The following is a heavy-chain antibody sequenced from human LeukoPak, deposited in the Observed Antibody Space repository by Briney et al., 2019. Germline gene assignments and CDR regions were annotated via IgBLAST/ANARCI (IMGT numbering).Heavy chain of an antibody. Sequence: GGSLRLSCAASGFTVSSNYMSWVRQAPGKGLEWVSVIYSGGSTYYADSVKGRFTISRDNSKNTLYLQMNSLRAEGTAVYYCARDRSSGWYTAFDYWGQGTLVTVSS. D-gene: IGHD6-19*01. J-gene: IGHJ4*02. CDR3: ARDRSSGWYTAFDY. CDR1: GFTVSSNY. CDR2: IYSGGST. V-gene: IGHV3-66*02.